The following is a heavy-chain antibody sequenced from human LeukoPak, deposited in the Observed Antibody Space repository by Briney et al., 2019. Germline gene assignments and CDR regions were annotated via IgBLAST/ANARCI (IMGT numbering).Heavy chain of an antibody. D-gene: IGHD3-10*01. J-gene: IGHJ4*02. CDR3: ARSWFGGNYGNFDY. Sequence: SETLSLTCSVSGGSVSSGNYYWSWIRQPPGKGLEWVGCIFYTGTTSYNPSLKSRVTISADTSKKQFSLSLTSVTAADTAVYYCARSWFGGNYGNFDYWGQGRVVTVSS. CDR1: GGSVSSGNYY. CDR2: IFYTGTT. V-gene: IGHV4-61*01.